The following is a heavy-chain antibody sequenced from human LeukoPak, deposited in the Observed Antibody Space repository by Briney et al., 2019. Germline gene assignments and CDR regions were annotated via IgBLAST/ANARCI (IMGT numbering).Heavy chain of an antibody. Sequence: GGSLRLSCPASGFTFSSYAMSWVRQAPGKGLEWVSAISGSGTTTYHADSVKGRFTISRDNSKNTLYLQMDSLRSDDTALYYCVKGSGYSSSWFYFDYWGQGTLVTVSS. V-gene: IGHV3-23*01. CDR3: VKGSGYSSSWFYFDY. D-gene: IGHD6-13*01. CDR1: GFTFSSYA. J-gene: IGHJ4*02. CDR2: ISGSGTTT.